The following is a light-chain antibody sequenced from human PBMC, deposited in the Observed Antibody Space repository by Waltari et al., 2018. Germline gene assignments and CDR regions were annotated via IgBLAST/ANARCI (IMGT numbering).Light chain of an antibody. CDR3: KSFTNRLTYV. CDR1: ASDIGNYDH. Sequence: QSALTQPASVSGSPGPSITISCTGTASDIGNYDHVSWYQQHPGKAPKLIIYEVANRPSGVSDRFSGSKSGNTASLTISGLQAEDEADYYCKSFTNRLTYVFGSGTKVSV. CDR2: EVA. J-gene: IGLJ1*01. V-gene: IGLV2-14*01.